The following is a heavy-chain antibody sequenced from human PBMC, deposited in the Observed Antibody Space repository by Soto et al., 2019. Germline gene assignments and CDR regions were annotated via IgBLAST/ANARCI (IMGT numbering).Heavy chain of an antibody. CDR1: GFIFSNFA. CDR2: IRQSGDRS. V-gene: IGHV3-23*01. J-gene: IGHJ4*02. CDR3: VTAVRTRLAN. D-gene: IGHD2-21*01. Sequence: GGSLRLSCAASGFIFSNFAMYWVRRAPGKGLEWVSSIRQSGDRSSYADSAKGRFTISRDNSKSTLYLQMNGLRLDDTAVYYCVTAVRTRLANSGPGTLVTVSS.